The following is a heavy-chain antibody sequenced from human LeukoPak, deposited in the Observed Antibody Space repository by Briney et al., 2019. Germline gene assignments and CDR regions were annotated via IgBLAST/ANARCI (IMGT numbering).Heavy chain of an antibody. CDR2: NTGSNGYT. CDR1: GFTFSSYA. V-gene: IGHV3-23*01. J-gene: IGHJ5*02. CDR3: ARESPVAATGRSWFDP. D-gene: IGHD6-13*01. Sequence: GGSLRLSCAASGFTFSSYAMAWVRQAPGKGLEWVSTNTGSNGYTYYADSVKGRFTISRDNSKNTLYLQMNSLRAEDTAIYYCARESPVAATGRSWFDPWGQGTLVTVSS.